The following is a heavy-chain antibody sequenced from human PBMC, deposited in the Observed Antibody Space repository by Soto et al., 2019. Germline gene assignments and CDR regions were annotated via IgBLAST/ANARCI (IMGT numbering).Heavy chain of an antibody. D-gene: IGHD1-26*01. CDR1: GFTFSSYG. Sequence: QVQLVESGGGVVQPGRSLRLSCAASGFTFSSYGMHWVRQAPGKGLEWVAVISYDGSNKYYADSVKGRFTISRDKSKNTLYLQMNSLRAEDTAVYYCAKQCRESGSYYVDYFDYWGQGTLVTVSS. J-gene: IGHJ4*02. CDR2: ISYDGSNK. V-gene: IGHV3-30*18. CDR3: AKQCRESGSYYVDYFDY.